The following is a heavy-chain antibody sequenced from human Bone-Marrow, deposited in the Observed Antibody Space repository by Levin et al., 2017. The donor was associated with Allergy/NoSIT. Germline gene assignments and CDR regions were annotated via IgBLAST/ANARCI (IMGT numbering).Heavy chain of an antibody. CDR2: IDPENAET. CDR3: ARDRNSRTGDNYMDV. J-gene: IGHJ6*03. CDR1: GYPFSDYY. V-gene: IGHV1-69-2*01. D-gene: IGHD2-21*01. Sequence: ASVKVSCKVSGYPFSDYYMHWVRQAPGRGLEWVGLIDPENAETMYAERFQGRVTITADTSTDTAFMELSSLRSDDTAFYYCARDRNSRTGDNYMDVWGKGTTVTVS.